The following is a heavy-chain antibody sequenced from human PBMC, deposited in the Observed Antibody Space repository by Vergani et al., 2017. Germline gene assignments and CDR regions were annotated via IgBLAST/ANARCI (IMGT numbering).Heavy chain of an antibody. CDR1: GFTFGDYA. CDR3: ARSSYDFWSGYLPNWFDP. D-gene: IGHD3-3*01. Sequence: EVQLVESGGGLVKPGRSLRLSCTASGFTFGDYAMSWFRQAPGKGLEWVGVIRSKAYGGTTEYAASVKGRFTISRDDSKSIAYLQMNSLTTEDTSVYYCARSSYDFWSGYLPNWFDPWGQGTLVTVSS. J-gene: IGHJ5*02. V-gene: IGHV3-49*05. CDR2: IRSKAYGGTT.